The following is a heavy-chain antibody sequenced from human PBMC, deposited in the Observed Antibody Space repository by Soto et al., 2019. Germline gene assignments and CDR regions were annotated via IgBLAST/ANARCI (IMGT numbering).Heavy chain of an antibody. Sequence: QLQLQESGPGLVKPSETLSLTCAVSGASITSGSFYWGWIRQTPGKGLEWIGSSIFHTLKTYYNPSLRSRVTISLDTSSNHFSLKLSSVTAADTAVYYCAALHTCWRDWQNYHYYDLDVWGHGTTVTVSS. CDR1: GASITSGSFY. V-gene: IGHV4-39*02. J-gene: IGHJ6*02. CDR2: IFHTLKT. D-gene: IGHD3-9*01. CDR3: AALHTCWRDWQNYHYYDLDV.